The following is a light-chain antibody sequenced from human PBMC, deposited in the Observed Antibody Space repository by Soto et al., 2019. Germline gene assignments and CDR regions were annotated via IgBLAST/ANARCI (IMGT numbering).Light chain of an antibody. J-gene: IGLJ2*01. CDR3: ALYGDSGTVV. V-gene: IGLV8-61*01. CDR2: NTT. Sequence: QTVVTQEPSFSVSPGGTVILTCGWTSGSVSTCYYPSWYQQSPGLAPRTLIYNTTTRSSGVPDRFSGSILGNKAALTITGAQSDDESDYLCALYGDSGTVVFGGGTKLTVL. CDR1: SGSVSTCYY.